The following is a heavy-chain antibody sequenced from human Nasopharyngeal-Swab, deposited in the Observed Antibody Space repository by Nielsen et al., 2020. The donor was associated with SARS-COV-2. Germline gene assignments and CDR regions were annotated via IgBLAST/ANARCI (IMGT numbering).Heavy chain of an antibody. Sequence: GESLKISCAASGFTFSSYWMHWVRQAPGKGLEWVAVIWYDGSNKYYADSVKGRFTISRDNSKNTLYLQMNSLRAEDTAVYYCARDKREFGESHGFDYWGQGTLVTVSS. D-gene: IGHD3-10*01. J-gene: IGHJ4*02. CDR3: ARDKREFGESHGFDY. V-gene: IGHV3-33*08. CDR2: IWYDGSNK. CDR1: GFTFSSYW.